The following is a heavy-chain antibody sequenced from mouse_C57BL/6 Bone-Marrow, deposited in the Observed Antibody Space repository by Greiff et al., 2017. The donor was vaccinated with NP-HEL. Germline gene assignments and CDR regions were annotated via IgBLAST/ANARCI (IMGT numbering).Heavy chain of an antibody. D-gene: IGHD1-1*01. CDR1: GYTFTDYE. CDR3: TRGRRGYYYGSSGWFAY. CDR2: IDPETGGT. J-gene: IGHJ3*01. V-gene: IGHV1-15*01. Sequence: QVQLQQSGAELVRPGASVTLSCKASGYTFTDYEMHWVKQTPVHGLEWIGAIDPETGGTAYNQKFKGKAILTADKSSSTAYMELRSLTSEDSAVYYCTRGRRGYYYGSSGWFAYWGQGTLVTVSA.